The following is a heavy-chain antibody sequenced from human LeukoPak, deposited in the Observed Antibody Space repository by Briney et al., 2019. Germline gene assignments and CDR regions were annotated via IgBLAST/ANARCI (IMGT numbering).Heavy chain of an antibody. CDR2: IIPIFGTA. CDR1: GGTFSSYA. J-gene: IGHJ3*02. D-gene: IGHD1-26*01. V-gene: IGHV1-69*05. CDR3: ARGSSPSGSYFEEGWSAFDI. Sequence: AASVKVSCKASGGTFSSYAISWVRQAPGQGLEWMGGIIPIFGTANYAQKFQGRVTITTDESTSTAYMELSSLRSEDTAVYYCARGSSPSGSYFEEGWSAFDIWGQGTMVTVSS.